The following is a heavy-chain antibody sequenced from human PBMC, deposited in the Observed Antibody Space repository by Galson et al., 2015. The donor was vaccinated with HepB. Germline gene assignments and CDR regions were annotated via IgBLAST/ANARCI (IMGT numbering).Heavy chain of an antibody. CDR1: GITFSSYS. D-gene: IGHD4-17*01. CDR3: ARDPYGDYPRGP. J-gene: IGHJ5*02. V-gene: IGHV3-21*01. Sequence: SLRLSCAASGITFSSYSMNWVRQAPGKGLEWVSSISSSSSYIYYADSVKGRFTISRDNAKNSLYLQMNSLRAEDTAVYYCARDPYGDYPRGPWGQGTLVTVSS. CDR2: ISSSSSYI.